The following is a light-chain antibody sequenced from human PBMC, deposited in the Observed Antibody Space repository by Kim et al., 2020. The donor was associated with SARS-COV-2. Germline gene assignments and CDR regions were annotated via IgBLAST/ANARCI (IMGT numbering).Light chain of an antibody. Sequence: QSVLTQPPSASGTPGQRVTISCSGSNSNIGSNSVYWYQQLPGTAPKLLTYMNHQRPSGVPDRFSGSKSGTSASLAISGLRSEDEAVYYCAAWDDSPCVVFGGGTQLTVL. CDR1: NSNIGSNS. V-gene: IGLV1-47*01. J-gene: IGLJ2*01. CDR3: AAWDDSPCVV. CDR2: MNH.